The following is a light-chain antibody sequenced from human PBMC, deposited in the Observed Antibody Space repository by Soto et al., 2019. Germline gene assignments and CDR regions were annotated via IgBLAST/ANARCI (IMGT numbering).Light chain of an antibody. J-gene: IGKJ5*01. CDR1: QSVSSSY. Sequence: EIVLTQSPGTLSLSPGERATLSCRASQSVSSSYLAWYQQKPGQAPRLLIYGASSRATGIPDRFSGSGSGTDFTLTISSLQPEDVATYYCQHSHSTPRITFGQGTRLEIK. CDR2: GAS. V-gene: IGKV3-20*01. CDR3: QHSHSTPRIT.